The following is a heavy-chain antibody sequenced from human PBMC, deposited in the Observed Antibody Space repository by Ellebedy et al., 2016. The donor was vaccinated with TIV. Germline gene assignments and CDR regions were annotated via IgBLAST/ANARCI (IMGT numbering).Heavy chain of an antibody. Sequence: PGGSLRLSCAASGFTFSDHYMDWVRQAPGKGLEWVGRSRNKANSYTTEYAASVKGRFTISRDDSRNSLYLQMNSLKTEDTAVYYCVGAAGAFWGQGTLVTVSS. V-gene: IGHV3-72*01. J-gene: IGHJ4*02. CDR2: SRNKANSYTT. CDR3: VGAAGAF. CDR1: GFTFSDHY. D-gene: IGHD2-8*02.